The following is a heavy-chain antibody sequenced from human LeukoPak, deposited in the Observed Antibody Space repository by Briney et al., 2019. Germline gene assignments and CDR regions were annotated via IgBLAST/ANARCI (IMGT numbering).Heavy chain of an antibody. V-gene: IGHV1-69*05. CDR2: IIPIFGTA. J-gene: IGHJ4*02. D-gene: IGHD5-18*01. CDR1: GGTFSSYA. CDR3: ARDRGRGFSYGYDLDY. Sequence: SVKVSCKASGGTFSSYAISWVRQAPGQGLEWMGRIIPIFGTANYAQKFQGRVTITTDESTSTAYMELSSLRSEDTAVYYCARDRGRGFSYGYDLDYWGQGTLVTVSS.